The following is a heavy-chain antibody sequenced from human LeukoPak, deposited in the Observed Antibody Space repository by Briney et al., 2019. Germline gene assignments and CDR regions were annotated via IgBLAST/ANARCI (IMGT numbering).Heavy chain of an antibody. D-gene: IGHD6-13*01. J-gene: IGHJ4*02. CDR3: ARDTSGGYSFDY. CDR2: ISYDGSNK. Sequence: PGRSLRLSCAASGFTFSSYAMHWVRQAPGKGLEWVAVISYDGSNKYYADSVKGRFTISRDNSKNTLYLQMNSLRAEDTAVYYCARDTSGGYSFDYWGLGTLVTVSS. CDR1: GFTFSSYA. V-gene: IGHV3-30-3*01.